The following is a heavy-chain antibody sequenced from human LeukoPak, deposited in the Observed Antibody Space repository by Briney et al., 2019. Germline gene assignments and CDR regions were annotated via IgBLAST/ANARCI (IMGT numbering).Heavy chain of an antibody. Sequence: ASETLSLTCAVYGGSFSGYYWSWIRQPPGKGLEWIGEINHSGSTNYNPSLKSRVTISVDTSKNQFSLKLSSVTAADTAVYYCATSRYYDFWSGYYKPPNYWGQGTLVTVSS. CDR1: GGSFSGYY. CDR2: INHSGST. V-gene: IGHV4-34*01. J-gene: IGHJ4*02. CDR3: ATSRYYDFWSGYYKPPNY. D-gene: IGHD3-3*01.